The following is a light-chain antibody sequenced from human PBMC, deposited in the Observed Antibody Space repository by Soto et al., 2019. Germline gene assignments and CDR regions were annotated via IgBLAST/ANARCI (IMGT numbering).Light chain of an antibody. J-gene: IGKJ1*01. CDR2: GAS. CDR3: QQYGNSPWT. V-gene: IGKV3-20*01. Sequence: EIVMTQSPATLSVSPGERATLSCRASQSVSSNLAWYQQKPGQAPRLLIYGASSRATGIPDRFSGTGSGTDFTLTIIRLEPEDFAVYYCQQYGNSPWTFGQGTKVDIK. CDR1: QSVSSN.